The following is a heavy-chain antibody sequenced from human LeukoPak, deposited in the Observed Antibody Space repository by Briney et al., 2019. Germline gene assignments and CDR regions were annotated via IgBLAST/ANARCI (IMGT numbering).Heavy chain of an antibody. D-gene: IGHD2-2*02. CDR3: ARVPDGPYQLLYKIQPPYYYYGMDV. Sequence: ASVKVSCKASGYTFTSYGISWVRQAPGQGLEWMGWISAYNGNTNYAQKLQGRVTMTTDTSTSTAYMELRSLRSDDTAVYYCARVPDGPYQLLYKIQPPYYYYGMDVWGQGTTVTVSS. V-gene: IGHV1-18*01. J-gene: IGHJ6*02. CDR1: GYTFTSYG. CDR2: ISAYNGNT.